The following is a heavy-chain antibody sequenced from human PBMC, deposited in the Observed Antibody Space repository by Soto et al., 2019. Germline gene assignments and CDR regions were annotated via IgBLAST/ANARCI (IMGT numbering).Heavy chain of an antibody. CDR2: INPNSGGT. V-gene: IGHV1-2*02. Sequence: QVQLVQSGAEVKKPGASVKVSCKASGYTFTGYYMHWVRQAPGQGLEWMGWINPNSGGTNYAQKFQGRVTMTRDTSISTAYMELSRLRSDDTAVYYCARVYVVVVAATREYYFDYWGQGTLVTVSS. CDR1: GYTFTGYY. D-gene: IGHD2-15*01. J-gene: IGHJ4*02. CDR3: ARVYVVVVAATREYYFDY.